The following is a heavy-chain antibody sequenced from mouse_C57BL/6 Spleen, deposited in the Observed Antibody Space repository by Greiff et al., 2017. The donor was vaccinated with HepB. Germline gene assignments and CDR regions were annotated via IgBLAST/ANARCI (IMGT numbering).Heavy chain of an antibody. D-gene: IGHD1-1*01. CDR2: ISSGGDYI. J-gene: IGHJ3*01. CDR1: GFTFSSYA. Sequence: EVQGVESGEGLVKPGGSLKLSCAASGFTFSSYAMSWVRQTPEKRLEWVAYISSGGDYIYYADTVKGRFTISRDNARNTLYLQMSSLKSEDTAMYYCTREEAYYGSSSFAYWGQGTLVTVSA. CDR3: TREEAYYGSSSFAY. V-gene: IGHV5-9-1*02.